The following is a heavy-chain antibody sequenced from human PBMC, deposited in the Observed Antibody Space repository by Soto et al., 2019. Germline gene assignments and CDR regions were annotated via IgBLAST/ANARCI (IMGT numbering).Heavy chain of an antibody. CDR3: ARVPDSSGYYPNWFDP. CDR1: GGTFSSYT. Sequence: QVQLVQSGAEVKKPGSSVKVSCKASGGTFSSYTISWVRQAPGQGLEWMGRIIPILGIANYAQKFQGRVTITADKSTSTAYMELSSLRSEDTAVYYCARVPDSSGYYPNWFDPWGQGTLVTVSS. V-gene: IGHV1-69*02. J-gene: IGHJ5*02. D-gene: IGHD3-22*01. CDR2: IIPILGIA.